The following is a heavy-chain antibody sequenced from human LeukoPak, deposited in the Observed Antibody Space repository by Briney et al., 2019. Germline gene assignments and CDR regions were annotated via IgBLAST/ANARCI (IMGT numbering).Heavy chain of an antibody. CDR1: GFTFDSYA. CDR3: AGRRPGPGTVGY. D-gene: IGHD4-23*01. V-gene: IGHV3-23*01. CDR2: ISGSGGST. J-gene: IGHJ4*02. Sequence: GGSLRLSCAASGFTFDSYAMGWVRQAAGKGLEWVSAISGSGGSTSYADSVKGRFTIPRHNSKNTRYLQMISLRAEDTAVYYWAGRRPGPGTVGYWGQGTLVTVSS.